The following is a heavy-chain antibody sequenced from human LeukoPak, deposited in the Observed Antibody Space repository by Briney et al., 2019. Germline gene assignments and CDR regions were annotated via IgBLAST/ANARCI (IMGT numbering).Heavy chain of an antibody. Sequence: SETLSLTCTASGGSISSSSYYWGWIRQPPGKGLEWIGSIYFRGSTYYNPSLKSRVTISVDTSKNQFSLKLSSVTAADTAVYYCARLGYSSGNWFDPWGQGTLVTVSS. CDR1: GGSISSSSYY. V-gene: IGHV4-39*01. J-gene: IGHJ5*02. CDR2: IYFRGST. D-gene: IGHD6-19*01. CDR3: ARLGYSSGNWFDP.